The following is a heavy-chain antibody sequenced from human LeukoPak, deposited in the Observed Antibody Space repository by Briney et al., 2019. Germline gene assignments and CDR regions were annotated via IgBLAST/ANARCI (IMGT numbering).Heavy chain of an antibody. J-gene: IGHJ4*02. V-gene: IGHV3-30*02. CDR3: AKGGGYQLLFDY. CDR2: IRYDGSNK. D-gene: IGHD2-2*01. Sequence: GGSLRLSCAASGSTFSSYGMHWVRQAPGKGLEWVAFIRYDGSNKYYADSVKGRFTISRDNSKNTLYLQMNSLRAEDTAVYYCAKGGGYQLLFDYWGQGTLVTVSS. CDR1: GSTFSSYG.